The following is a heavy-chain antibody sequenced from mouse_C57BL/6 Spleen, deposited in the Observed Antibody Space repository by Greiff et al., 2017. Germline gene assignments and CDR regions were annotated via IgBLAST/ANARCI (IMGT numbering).Heavy chain of an antibody. CDR2: ISSGGDYI. Sequence: DVMLVESGEGLVKPGGSLKLSCAASGFTFSSYAMSWVRQTPEKRLEWVAYISSGGDYIYYADTVKGRFTISRDNARNTLYLQMSSLKSDDTAMYYCTRDGYPYYYAMDYWGQGTSVTVSS. D-gene: IGHD2-3*01. CDR3: TRDGYPYYYAMDY. CDR1: GFTFSSYA. J-gene: IGHJ4*01. V-gene: IGHV5-9-1*02.